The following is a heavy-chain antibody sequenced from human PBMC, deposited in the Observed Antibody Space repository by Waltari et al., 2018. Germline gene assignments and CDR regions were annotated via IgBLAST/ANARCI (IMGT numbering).Heavy chain of an antibody. CDR3: ARFREVTGVYYGLEL. CDR1: GGSFSTHA. J-gene: IGHJ6*02. D-gene: IGHD4-4*01. V-gene: IGHV7-4-1*02. Sequence: QVQLVQSGAELKKPGSPVKVSCKVAGGSFSTHAIPWVRQAPGQGLEWVGWINTKTGNPMYAQAFTGRFVFSLDTSVNTAYLQITSLKTEDTAVYYCARFREVTGVYYGLELWGQGTKVTVSS. CDR2: INTKTGNP.